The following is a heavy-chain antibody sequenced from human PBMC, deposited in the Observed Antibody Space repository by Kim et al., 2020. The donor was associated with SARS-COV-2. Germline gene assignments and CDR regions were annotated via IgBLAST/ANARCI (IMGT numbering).Heavy chain of an antibody. J-gene: IGHJ4*02. V-gene: IGHV3-11*03. CDR1: GFTFSDYY. CDR2: ISSSIDYT. CDR3: ARLEYGSSSWYYFDY. D-gene: IGHD6-13*01. Sequence: GGSLRLSCAASGFTFSDYYMSWIRQTPGKGLEWISYISSSIDYTKYADSVKGRFTISRDNAKNSLYLQMNSLRAEDTAVYYCARLEYGSSSWYYFDYWGQGTLVTVSS.